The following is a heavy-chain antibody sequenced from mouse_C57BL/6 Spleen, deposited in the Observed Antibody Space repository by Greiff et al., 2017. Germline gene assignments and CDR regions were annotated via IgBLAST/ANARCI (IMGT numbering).Heavy chain of an antibody. CDR2: SRNKANDYTT. CDR3: ARDAHYCGSSWYFDV. V-gene: IGHV7-1*01. Sequence: EVKVVESGGGLVQSGRSLRLSCATSGFTFSDFYMEWVRQAPGKGLEWIAASRNKANDYTTEYSASVKGRFIVSRDTSQSILYLQMNALRAEDTAIYYCARDAHYCGSSWYFDVWGTGTTVTVSS. CDR1: GFTFSDFY. J-gene: IGHJ1*03. D-gene: IGHD1-1*01.